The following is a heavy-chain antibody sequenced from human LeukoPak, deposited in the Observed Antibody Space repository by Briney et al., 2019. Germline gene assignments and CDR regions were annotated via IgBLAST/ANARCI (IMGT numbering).Heavy chain of an antibody. V-gene: IGHV4-34*01. Sequence: PSETLSLTCAVYGGSFSGYYWSWIRQPPGKGLEWIGEINHSGSTNYNPSLKSRVTISVDTSKNQFSLKLSSVTAADTAVYYCARDVSGWEVDWFDPWGQGTLVTVSS. CDR1: GGSFSGYY. D-gene: IGHD6-19*01. CDR2: INHSGST. J-gene: IGHJ5*02. CDR3: ARDVSGWEVDWFDP.